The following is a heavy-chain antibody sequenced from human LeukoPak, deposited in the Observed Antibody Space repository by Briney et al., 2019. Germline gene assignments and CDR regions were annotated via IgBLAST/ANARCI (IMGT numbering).Heavy chain of an antibody. D-gene: IGHD4-17*01. V-gene: IGHV1-18*01. CDR2: ISAYNGHT. J-gene: IGHJ4*02. Sequence: ASVKVCCKASGYTFTSCGISWVRPAPGQGLAWMGWISAYNGHTKYAQKLQGRVTMTTDTSTSTAYMELRNLRSDDTAVYYCATPHELYGDLDYWGQGTLVTVSS. CDR3: ATPHELYGDLDY. CDR1: GYTFTSCG.